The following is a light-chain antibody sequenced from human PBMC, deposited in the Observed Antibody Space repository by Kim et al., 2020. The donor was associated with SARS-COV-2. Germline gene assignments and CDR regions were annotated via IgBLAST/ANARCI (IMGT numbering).Light chain of an antibody. V-gene: IGLV2-11*01. CDR3: CSYAGTPYV. CDR2: DVS. Sequence: QSALTQPRSVSGSPGQSVTISCTGTSSDVGGYNYVSWYRQNPGKAPKLMIYDVSKRPSGVPDRFSGSKSGNTASLTISGLQAEDEADYYCCSYAGTPYVFGTGTKVTVL. CDR1: SSDVGGYNY. J-gene: IGLJ1*01.